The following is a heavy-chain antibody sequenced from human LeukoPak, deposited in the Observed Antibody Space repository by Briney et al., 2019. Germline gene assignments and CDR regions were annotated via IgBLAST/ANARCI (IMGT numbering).Heavy chain of an antibody. CDR3: ARDIVVVPAAIPAYYYYYGMDV. D-gene: IGHD2-2*02. V-gene: IGHV3-33*08. CDR1: GFTFSSYW. J-gene: IGHJ6*02. CDR2: IWYDGSNK. Sequence: GGSLRLSCAVSGFTFSSYWMGWVRQAPGKGLEWVAVIWYDGSNKYYADSVKGRFTISRDNSKNTLYLQMNSLRAEDTAVYYCARDIVVVPAAIPAYYYYYGMDVWGQGTTVTVSS.